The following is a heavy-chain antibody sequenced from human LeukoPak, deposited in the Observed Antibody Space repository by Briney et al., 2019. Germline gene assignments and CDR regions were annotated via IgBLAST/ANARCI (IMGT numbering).Heavy chain of an antibody. CDR3: ARADYGDYLQRGS. J-gene: IGHJ5*02. Sequence: GGSLRLSCVASGFTFGRYGLHWVRQAPGKGLEWVAGISHDATIKHYADSVKGRFTISRDNSKSTLFLQLSSLRVDDTAVYYCARADYGDYLQRGSWGQGTLVTVSS. V-gene: IGHV3-30-3*01. CDR2: ISHDATIK. D-gene: IGHD4-17*01. CDR1: GFTFGRYG.